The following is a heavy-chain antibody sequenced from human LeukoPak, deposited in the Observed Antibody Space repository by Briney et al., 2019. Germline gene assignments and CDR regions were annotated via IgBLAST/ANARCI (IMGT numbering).Heavy chain of an antibody. V-gene: IGHV3-21*01. J-gene: IGHJ4*02. D-gene: IGHD2-2*02. CDR1: GFTFSSYS. CDR3: ARTYCSRTSCYINLVDY. CDR2: ISSSSSYI. Sequence: PGGSLRLSCAASGFTFSSYSMNWVRQAPGKGLEWVSSISSSSSYIYYADSVKGRFTISRDNAKNSLYLQMNSLRAEDTAVYYCARTYCSRTSCYINLVDYWGQGTLVTVSS.